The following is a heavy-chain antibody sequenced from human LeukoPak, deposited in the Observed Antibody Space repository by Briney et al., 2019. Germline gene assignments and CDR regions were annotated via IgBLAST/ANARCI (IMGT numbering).Heavy chain of an antibody. D-gene: IGHD5-12*01. J-gene: IGHJ4*02. Sequence: GRSLRLSCTASGFTFSSYGMHWVRQAPGKGLEWVAVISYDGSNKYYADSVKGRFTISRDNSKNTLYLQLNSLRAEDTAVYYCAKVMDRDIVATIRLGSQYYFDYWGQGTLVTVSS. CDR2: ISYDGSNK. CDR3: AKVMDRDIVATIRLGSQYYFDY. V-gene: IGHV3-30*18. CDR1: GFTFSSYG.